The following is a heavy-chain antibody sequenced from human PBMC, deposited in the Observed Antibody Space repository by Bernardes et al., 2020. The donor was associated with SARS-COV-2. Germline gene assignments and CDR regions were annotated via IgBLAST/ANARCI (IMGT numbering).Heavy chain of an antibody. J-gene: IGHJ4*02. Sequence: GALFLSCAASGFTFRSHVMNWVRQAPGKGLAWVSVISTSGGGTYYADSVKGRFTISRDNSKNTLYLQMNSLRAEDTAVYYCAYYWADYWGQGTLVTVSS. CDR3: AYYWADY. D-gene: IGHD3-10*01. CDR2: ISTSGGGT. V-gene: IGHV3-23*01. CDR1: GFTFRSHV.